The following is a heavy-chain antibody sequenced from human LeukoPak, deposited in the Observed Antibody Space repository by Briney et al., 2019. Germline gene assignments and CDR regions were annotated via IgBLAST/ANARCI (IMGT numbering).Heavy chain of an antibody. CDR3: ARDIPGYQLLLGGYYFDY. Sequence: ASVKVSCKASGYTFTSYGISWVRQAPGQGLEWMGWISAYNGNTNYAQKLQGRVTMTTDTSTSTAYMELRSLRSDDTAVYYCARDIPGYQLLLGGYYFDYWGXGTLVTVSS. J-gene: IGHJ4*01. CDR1: GYTFTSYG. V-gene: IGHV1-18*01. D-gene: IGHD2-2*01. CDR2: ISAYNGNT.